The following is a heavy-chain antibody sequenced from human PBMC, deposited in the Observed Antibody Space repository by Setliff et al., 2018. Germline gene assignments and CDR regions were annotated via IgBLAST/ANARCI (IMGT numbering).Heavy chain of an antibody. Sequence: PSETLSLTCTVSGGSISSAPYYWSWIRQPAGKGPEWIGHIYYSGSTNYNPSLKSRVTISVDTSKNHFSLKLSSVTAADTAVYYCVRDAGDGYGVDAYAGGGFDIWGQGTMVTVSS. CDR3: VRDAGDGYGVDAYAGGGFDI. CDR1: GGSISSAPYY. D-gene: IGHD4-17*01. CDR2: IYYSGST. J-gene: IGHJ3*02. V-gene: IGHV4-61*09.